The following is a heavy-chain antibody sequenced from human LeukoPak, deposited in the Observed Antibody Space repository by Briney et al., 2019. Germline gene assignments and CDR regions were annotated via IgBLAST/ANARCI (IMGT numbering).Heavy chain of an antibody. V-gene: IGHV3-30*18. CDR1: GFTFSSHG. CDR3: AKERSGGWPFDY. Sequence: GGSLRLSCAASGFTFSSHGIHWVRQAPGKGLEWVAVISYDGSDKYYADSVKGRFTIPRDNSKNTLYLQMNSLRAEDTAIYYCAKERSGGWPFDYWGQGTLVTVSS. CDR2: ISYDGSDK. D-gene: IGHD6-19*01. J-gene: IGHJ4*02.